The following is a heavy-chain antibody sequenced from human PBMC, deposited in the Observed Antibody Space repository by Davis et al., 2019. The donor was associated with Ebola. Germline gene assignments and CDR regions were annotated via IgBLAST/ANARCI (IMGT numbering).Heavy chain of an antibody. Sequence: SCKASGYTFTSYGMHWVRQAPGKGLEWVAVIWYDGSNKYYADSVKGRFTISRDNSKNTLYLQMNSLRAEDTAVYYCAKGPETGRFEYWGQGTLVTVSA. CDR3: AKGPETGRFEY. CDR1: GYTFTSYG. D-gene: IGHD1-1*01. V-gene: IGHV3-33*06. CDR2: IWYDGSNK. J-gene: IGHJ4*02.